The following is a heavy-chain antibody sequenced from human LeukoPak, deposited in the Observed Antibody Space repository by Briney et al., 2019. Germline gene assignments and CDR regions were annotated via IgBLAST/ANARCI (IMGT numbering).Heavy chain of an antibody. CDR1: GFAFSDYS. D-gene: IGHD2-15*01. CDR2: IDSSSSAI. Sequence: GGSLRLSCAASGFAFSDYSMNWVRQAPGKGLEWVSYIDSSSSAIYYADSVKGRLTISRDNAENSLYLQMNSLRAEDTAVYFCARARYCSGNTCYHNFDFWGQGTLVTVSS. CDR3: ARARYCSGNTCYHNFDF. V-gene: IGHV3-48*01. J-gene: IGHJ4*02.